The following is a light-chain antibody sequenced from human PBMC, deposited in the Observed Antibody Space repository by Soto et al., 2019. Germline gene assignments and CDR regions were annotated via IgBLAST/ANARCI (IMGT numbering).Light chain of an antibody. CDR3: SSYTSSSTLV. CDR1: SSDVGGYNY. J-gene: IGLJ2*01. V-gene: IGLV2-14*01. CDR2: EVS. Sequence: QSALTQPASVSGSPGQSITISCTGTSSDVGGYNYVSWYQQHPGNAPKLMIYEVSNRPSGDSNRFSGSKSGNTASLTISGLQAEDEDEYCGSSYTSSSTLVFGGGTKVTV.